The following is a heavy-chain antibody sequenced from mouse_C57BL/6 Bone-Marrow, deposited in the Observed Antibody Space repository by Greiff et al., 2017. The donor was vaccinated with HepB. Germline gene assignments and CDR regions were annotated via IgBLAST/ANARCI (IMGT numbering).Heavy chain of an antibody. CDR1: GFTFSDYG. J-gene: IGHJ2*01. Sequence: EVHQVESGGGLVKPGGSLKLSCAASGFTFSDYGMHWVRQAPEKGLEWVAYISSGSSTIYYADTVKGRFTISRDNAKNTLFLQMTSLRSEDTAMYYCARDRNGYIDYWGQGTTLTVSS. CDR2: ISSGSSTI. D-gene: IGHD2-2*01. CDR3: ARDRNGYIDY. V-gene: IGHV5-17*01.